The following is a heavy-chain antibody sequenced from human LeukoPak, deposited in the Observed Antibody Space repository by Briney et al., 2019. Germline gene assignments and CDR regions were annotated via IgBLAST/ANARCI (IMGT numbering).Heavy chain of an antibody. J-gene: IGHJ5*02. Sequence: ASVKVSCKASGYTFTGYYVHWVRQAPGQGLEWMGWINPNSGGTNYAQKFQGRVTMTRDTSISTAYMELSRLRSDDTAVYYCARDLASTNIVVVPASHLLFDPWGQGTLVTVSS. D-gene: IGHD2-2*01. CDR2: INPNSGGT. CDR3: ARDLASTNIVVVPASHLLFDP. V-gene: IGHV1-2*02. CDR1: GYTFTGYY.